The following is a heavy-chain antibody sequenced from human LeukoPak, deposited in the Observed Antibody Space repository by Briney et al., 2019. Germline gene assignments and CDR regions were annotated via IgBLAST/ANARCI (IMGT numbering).Heavy chain of an antibody. D-gene: IGHD3-10*01. CDR3: ARYDGSGSTGGYFDY. CDR1: GGSISSYY. J-gene: IGHJ4*02. CDR2: IYTSGST. V-gene: IGHV4-4*07. Sequence: PSETLSLTCTVSGGSISSYYWSWIRQPAGKGLEWIGRIYTSGSTNYNPSLKSRVTISVDKSNNQFSLKLSSVTAADTAVYYCARYDGSGSTGGYFDYSGQRTLVTVSS.